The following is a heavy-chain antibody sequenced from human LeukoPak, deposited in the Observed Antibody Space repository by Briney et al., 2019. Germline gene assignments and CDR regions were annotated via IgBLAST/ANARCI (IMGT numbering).Heavy chain of an antibody. J-gene: IGHJ6*03. CDR1: GFTFSSYA. V-gene: IGHV3-30*01. CDR2: ISYDGSNK. Sequence: GGSLRLSCAASGFTFSSYAMHWVRQAPGKGLEWVAVISYDGSNKYYADSVKGRLTISRDNSKNTLYLQMNSLRAEDTAVYYCARDGTNDYGDYDYYYYMDVWGKGTTVTVSS. CDR3: ARDGTNDYGDYDYYYYMDV. D-gene: IGHD4-17*01.